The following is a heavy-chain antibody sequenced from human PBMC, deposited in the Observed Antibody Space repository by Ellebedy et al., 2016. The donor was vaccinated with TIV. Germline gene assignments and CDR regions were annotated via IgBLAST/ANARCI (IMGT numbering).Heavy chain of an antibody. Sequence: GESLKISCQASGYSFTSHWINWVRQMPGKGLEWMGRIDPRDSQTDYRPSFQGHVIISVDTYISTAFLQWSSLKASDTAIYYCARRKRGIMGAYDIWGQGTMVTVSS. D-gene: IGHD3-16*01. CDR2: IDPRDSQT. J-gene: IGHJ3*02. CDR1: GYSFTSHW. V-gene: IGHV5-10-1*01. CDR3: ARRKRGIMGAYDI.